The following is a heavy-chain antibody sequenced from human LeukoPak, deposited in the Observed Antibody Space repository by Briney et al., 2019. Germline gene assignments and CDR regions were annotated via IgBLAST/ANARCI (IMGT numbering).Heavy chain of an antibody. D-gene: IGHD6-19*01. Sequence: SETLSLTCTVSGGPISSHYWSWIRQPPGKGLEWIGYIYYSGSTNYNPSLKSRVTISVDTSKNQFSLKLISVTAADTAVYYCARGGWSFDYWGQGTLVTVSS. V-gene: IGHV4-59*11. CDR2: IYYSGST. CDR1: GGPISSHY. J-gene: IGHJ4*02. CDR3: ARGGWSFDY.